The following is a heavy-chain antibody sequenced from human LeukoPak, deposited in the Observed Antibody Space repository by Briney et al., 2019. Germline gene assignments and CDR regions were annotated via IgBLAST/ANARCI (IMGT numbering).Heavy chain of an antibody. CDR1: GFIVNTNY. CDR2: VYADGAT. V-gene: IGHV3-53*01. D-gene: IGHD3-16*01. CDR3: AGGGGYHGIYY. Sequence: GGSLRLSCAASGFIVNTNYMNWVRQAPGKGLEWVSVVYADGATYYADSVKGRFTVSRDNSKNTLYLQMNGLRAEDTAVYFCAGGGGYHGIYYWGQGTLVTVSS. J-gene: IGHJ4*01.